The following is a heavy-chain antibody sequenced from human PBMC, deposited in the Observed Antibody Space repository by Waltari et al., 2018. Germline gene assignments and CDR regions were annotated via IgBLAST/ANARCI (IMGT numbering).Heavy chain of an antibody. V-gene: IGHV4-34*01. CDR1: GGSFSGYY. D-gene: IGHD2-15*01. CDR2: LNHSGST. J-gene: IGHJ6*02. CDR3: ARGGPYCSGGSCYSLYYYYYGMDV. Sequence: QVQLQQWGAGLLKPSETLSLTCAVYGGSFSGYYWSWIRQPPGKGLEWIGELNHSGSTNYNPSLKSRVTISVDTSKNQFSLKLSSVTAADTAVYYCARGGPYCSGGSCYSLYYYYYGMDVWGQGTTVTVSS.